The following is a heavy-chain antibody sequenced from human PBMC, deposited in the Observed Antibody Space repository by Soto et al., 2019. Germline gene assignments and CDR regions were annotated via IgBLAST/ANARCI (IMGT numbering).Heavy chain of an antibody. CDR3: PTYVLRSNSYYIDS. CDR2: IRQDGTET. Sequence: PGGSLRLSCAASGFSFSSYFMSWVRHAPGTGLEWVANIRQDGTETCYMDAVEGRFTVSRDNAKNSPYLQMNSPSAEDKAVYYGPTYVLRSNSYYIDSLG. CDR1: GFSFSSYF. V-gene: IGHV3-7*03. J-gene: IGHJ5*01. D-gene: IGHD4-4*01.